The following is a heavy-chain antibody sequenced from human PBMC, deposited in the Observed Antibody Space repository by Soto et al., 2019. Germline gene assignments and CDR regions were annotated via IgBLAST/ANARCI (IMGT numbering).Heavy chain of an antibody. V-gene: IGHV3-30*03. CDR3: AXXXSXWNDHFDY. CDR2: ISYDGTDE. Sequence: QVQLVESGGGVVQPGRSLRLSCAASGFSFSSYGMHWVRQAPGKGLEWVAMISYDGTDEYYADSVKGRFTFSRDNSKNXVYLXXXXXXXXETAVXYCAXXXSXWNDHFDYWGQGTLVTVSS. D-gene: IGHD1-1*01. J-gene: IGHJ4*02. CDR1: GFSFSSYG.